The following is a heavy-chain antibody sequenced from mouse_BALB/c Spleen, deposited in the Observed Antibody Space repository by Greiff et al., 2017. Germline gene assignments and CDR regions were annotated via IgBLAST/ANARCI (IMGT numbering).Heavy chain of an antibody. V-gene: IGHV5-6-5*01. CDR3: ARLYYRYDVTMDY. CDR2: ISSGGST. D-gene: IGHD2-14*01. J-gene: IGHJ4*01. CDR1: GFTFSSYA. Sequence: EVQLVESGGGLVKPGGSLKLSCAASGFTFSSYAMSWVRQTPEKRLEWVASISSGGSTYYPDSVKGRFTISRDNARNILYLQMSSLRSEDTAMYYCARLYYRYDVTMDYWGQGTSVTVSS.